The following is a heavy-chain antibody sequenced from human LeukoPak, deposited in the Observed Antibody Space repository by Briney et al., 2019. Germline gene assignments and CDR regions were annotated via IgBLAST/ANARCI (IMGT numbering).Heavy chain of an antibody. Sequence: PGGSLRLSCAASGFTFSSYAMSWVRQAPGKGLEWVSAISGSGGSTYYADSVEGRFTISRDNSKNTLYLQMNSLRAEDTAVYYCAKVRGITLNAFDIWGQGTMVTVSS. CDR1: GFTFSSYA. J-gene: IGHJ3*02. CDR3: AKVRGITLNAFDI. D-gene: IGHD3-10*01. CDR2: ISGSGGST. V-gene: IGHV3-23*01.